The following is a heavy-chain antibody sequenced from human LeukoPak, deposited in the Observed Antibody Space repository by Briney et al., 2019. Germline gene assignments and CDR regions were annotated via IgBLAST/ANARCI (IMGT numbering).Heavy chain of an antibody. Sequence: KPSETLSLTCAVCGGSFSGYYWSWIRQPPGKGLEWIGEINHSGSTNYNPSLKSRVTISVDTSKNQFSLKLSSVTAADTAVYYCARGQRAPHFRYWGQGTLVTVSS. V-gene: IGHV4-34*01. D-gene: IGHD3-3*02. CDR3: ARGQRAPHFRY. CDR1: GGSFSGYY. CDR2: INHSGST. J-gene: IGHJ4*02.